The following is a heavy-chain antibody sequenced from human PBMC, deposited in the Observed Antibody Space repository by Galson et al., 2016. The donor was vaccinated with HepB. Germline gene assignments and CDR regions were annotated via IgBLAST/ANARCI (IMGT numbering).Heavy chain of an antibody. CDR3: AKDAGSSVSYYYFDY. J-gene: IGHJ4*02. CDR1: GFTFSHYW. CDR2: ISSDGSDE. Sequence: SLRLSCAASGFTFSHYWMNWVRQAPGKGLEWVAMISSDGSDEYYADSVKGRFSITRDNSKDTLFLQMNSLRAEDTALYYCAKDAGSSVSYYYFDYWGQGTLVTVSS. D-gene: IGHD2-2*01. V-gene: IGHV3-30*18.